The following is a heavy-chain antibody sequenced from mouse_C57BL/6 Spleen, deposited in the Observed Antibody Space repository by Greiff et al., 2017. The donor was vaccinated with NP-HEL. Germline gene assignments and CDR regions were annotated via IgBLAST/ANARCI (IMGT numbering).Heavy chain of an antibody. CDR2: ISDGGSYT. V-gene: IGHV5-4*01. D-gene: IGHD1-1*01. CDR1: GFTFSSYA. Sequence: EVQGVESGGGLVKPGGSLKLSCAASGFTFSSYAMSWVRQTPEKRLEWVATISDGGSYTYYPDTVKARFTISRDNAKNNLYLQMSQLKAEDTVMYYCASEKDYYGSSSFAYGGQGTLVTVSA. CDR3: ASEKDYYGSSSFAY. J-gene: IGHJ3*01.